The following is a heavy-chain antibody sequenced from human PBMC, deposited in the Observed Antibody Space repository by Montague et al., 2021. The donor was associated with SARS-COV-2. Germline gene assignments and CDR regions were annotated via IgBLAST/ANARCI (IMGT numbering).Heavy chain of an antibody. CDR2: VYYRGNT. Sequence: SKTLSLTCTASGGSISSDYWTWIRQPPGKGLEWIGFVYYRGNTYYNPSLRGRVTISVDTSSNHFSLTLSSVTAADTAIYYCARHYDHSSRVDPWGQGTLVTVSS. CDR3: ARHYDHSSRVDP. D-gene: IGHD3-16*01. V-gene: IGHV4-59*08. CDR1: GGSISSDY. J-gene: IGHJ5*02.